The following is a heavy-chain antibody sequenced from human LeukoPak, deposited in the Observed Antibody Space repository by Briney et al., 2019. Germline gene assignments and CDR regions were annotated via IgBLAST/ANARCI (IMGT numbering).Heavy chain of an antibody. V-gene: IGHV3-23*01. J-gene: IGHJ5*02. CDR2: ISGSGGGT. Sequence: GGSLRLSCAASGFTFSSYAMSWVRQDPGKGLEWVSAISGSGGGTYYADSVKGRVTISRDNSKNTLFLQMNSLRAEDTAVYYCAKDHNYHFWSAYYTPWGQGTLVTVSS. CDR3: AKDHNYHFWSAYYTP. CDR1: GFTFSSYA. D-gene: IGHD3-3*01.